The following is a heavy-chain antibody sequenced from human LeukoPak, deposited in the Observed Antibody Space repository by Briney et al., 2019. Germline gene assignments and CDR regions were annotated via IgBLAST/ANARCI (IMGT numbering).Heavy chain of an antibody. Sequence: KSSETLSLTCTVSGGSISSSSYYWGWIRQPPGKGLEWIGSIYYSGSTYYNPSLKSRVTISVDTSKNQFSLKLSSVTAADTAVYYCARLPTHLRLGELSLPEPLGYFDYWGQGTLVTVSS. D-gene: IGHD3-16*02. CDR3: ARLPTHLRLGELSLPEPLGYFDY. V-gene: IGHV4-39*01. J-gene: IGHJ4*02. CDR1: GGSISSSSYY. CDR2: IYYSGST.